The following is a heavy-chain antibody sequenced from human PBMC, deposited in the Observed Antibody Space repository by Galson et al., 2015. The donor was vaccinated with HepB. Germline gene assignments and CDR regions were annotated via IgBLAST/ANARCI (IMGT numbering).Heavy chain of an antibody. D-gene: IGHD2-2*02. CDR1: GGSISSYY. V-gene: IGHV4-4*07. CDR2: IYTSGST. J-gene: IGHJ4*02. Sequence: SETLSLTCTVSGGSISSYYWSRIWQPAGKGLEWIGRIYTSGSTNYNPSLKSRVTMSVDTSKNQFSLKLSSVTAADTAVYYCARDNPGDRIVVVPAAIGLDYWGQGTLVTVSS. CDR3: ARDNPGDRIVVVPAAIGLDY.